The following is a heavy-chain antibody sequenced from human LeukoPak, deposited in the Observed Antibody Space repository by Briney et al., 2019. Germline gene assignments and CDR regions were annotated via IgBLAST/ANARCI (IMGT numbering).Heavy chain of an antibody. CDR2: IYDTGST. Sequence: SETLSLTCTVSGGSISSYYWTWIRQSPEKGLEWIGYIYDTGSTRYNPSLESRATISVDPSKNQFSLKPSAVTAADTAVYYCARLTTRPGGIRPLILDYWGQGTLVTVSS. J-gene: IGHJ4*02. CDR3: ARLTTRPGGIRPLILDY. V-gene: IGHV4-59*01. CDR1: GGSISSYY. D-gene: IGHD3-16*01.